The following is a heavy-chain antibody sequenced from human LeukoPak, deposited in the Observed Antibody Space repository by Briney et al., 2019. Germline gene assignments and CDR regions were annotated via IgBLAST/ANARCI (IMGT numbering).Heavy chain of an antibody. CDR3: ASVVVVAATDY. D-gene: IGHD2-15*01. CDR1: GFSISGSV. Sequence: GGSLRLSCTASGFSISGSVMTWVRQAPGKGLEWVSAISGSGGSTYYADSVKGRFTISRDNSKNTLYPQMNSLRAEDTAVYYCASVVVVAATDYWGQGTTVTVSS. CDR2: ISGSGGST. J-gene: IGHJ4*03. V-gene: IGHV3-23*01.